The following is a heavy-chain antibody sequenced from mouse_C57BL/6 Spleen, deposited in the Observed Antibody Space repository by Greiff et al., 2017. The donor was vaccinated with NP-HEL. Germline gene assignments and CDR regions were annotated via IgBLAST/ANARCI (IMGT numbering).Heavy chain of an antibody. J-gene: IGHJ3*01. CDR2: IYPGSGNT. Sequence: VQLQQSGAELVRPGASVKLSCKASGYTFTDYYINWVKQRPGQGLEWIARIYPGSGNTYYNEKFKGKATLTAEKSSSTAYMQLSSLTSEDSAVYFCARSGNYGNYETFAYWGQGTLVTVSA. D-gene: IGHD2-1*01. CDR1: GYTFTDYY. CDR3: ARSGNYGNYETFAY. V-gene: IGHV1-76*01.